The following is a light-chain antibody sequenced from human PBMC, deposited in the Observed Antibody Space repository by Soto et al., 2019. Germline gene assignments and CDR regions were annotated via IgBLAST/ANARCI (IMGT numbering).Light chain of an antibody. CDR3: QQRSNWHLT. CDR1: QRVSSY. V-gene: IGKV3-11*01. CDR2: EAS. Sequence: DIVLTQSPATLSLSPGERATLSCRASQRVSSYLAWYQQKPGQAPRLLIYEASNRATGIPARFSGSGSWTDFTLTISSLEPEDFAVYYCQQRSNWHLTFGGGTKVEIK. J-gene: IGKJ4*01.